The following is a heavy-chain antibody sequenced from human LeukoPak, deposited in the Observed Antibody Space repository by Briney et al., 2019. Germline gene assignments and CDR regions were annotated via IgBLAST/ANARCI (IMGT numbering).Heavy chain of an antibody. D-gene: IGHD5-18*01. Sequence: PGGSLRLSCAASGFTFSSYSMNWVRQAPGKGLEWVSSISSSSSYIYYADSVKGRFTISRDNAKNSLYLQMNSLRAEDTAVYYCAKGSGYSYGYVDYWGQGTLVTVSS. J-gene: IGHJ4*02. CDR3: AKGSGYSYGYVDY. V-gene: IGHV3-21*01. CDR2: ISSSSSYI. CDR1: GFTFSSYS.